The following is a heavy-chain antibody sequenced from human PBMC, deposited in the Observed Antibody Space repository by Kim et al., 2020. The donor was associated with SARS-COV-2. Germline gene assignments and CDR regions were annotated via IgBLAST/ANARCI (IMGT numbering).Heavy chain of an antibody. V-gene: IGHV3-48*03. CDR3: ARGPNYSPFDY. D-gene: IGHD4-4*01. Sequence: YYAASLRGRFTLSRDTDKNSLYLQMNSLRAEDTAVYYCARGPNYSPFDYWGQGTLVTVSS. J-gene: IGHJ4*02.